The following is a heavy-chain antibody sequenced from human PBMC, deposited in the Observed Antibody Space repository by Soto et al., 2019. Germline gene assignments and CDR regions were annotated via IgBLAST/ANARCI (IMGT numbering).Heavy chain of an antibody. CDR3: ARDRGPKTDYDLFDY. Sequence: GGSLRLSCAASGFTFSSYGMHWVRQAPGKGLEWVAVIWYDGSNKYYADSVKGRFTISRDNSKNTLYLQMNSLRAEDTAVYYCARDRGPKTDYDLFDYWGQGTLVTVSS. CDR2: IWYDGSNK. J-gene: IGHJ4*02. CDR1: GFTFSSYG. V-gene: IGHV3-33*01. D-gene: IGHD3-16*01.